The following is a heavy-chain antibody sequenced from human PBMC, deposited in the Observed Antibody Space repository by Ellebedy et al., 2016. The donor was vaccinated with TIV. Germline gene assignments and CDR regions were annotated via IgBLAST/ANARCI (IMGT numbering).Heavy chain of an antibody. Sequence: ASVKVSXKASGYTFTGYYMHWVRQAPGQGLEWMGIINPSGGSTSYAQKFQGRVTMTRDTSTSTVYMELSSLRSEDTAVYYCARDLLAASYFDYWGQGTLVTVSS. CDR2: INPSGGST. J-gene: IGHJ4*02. CDR3: ARDLLAASYFDY. D-gene: IGHD6-25*01. CDR1: GYTFTGYY. V-gene: IGHV1-46*01.